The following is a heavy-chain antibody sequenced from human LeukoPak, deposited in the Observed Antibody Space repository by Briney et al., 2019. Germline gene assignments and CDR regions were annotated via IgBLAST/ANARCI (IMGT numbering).Heavy chain of an antibody. Sequence: GGSLRLSCAASGFTVSSNYMSWVRQAPGKGLEWVSVIYSCGSTYYADSVKGRFTISRDNSKNTLYLQMNSLRAEDTAVYYCARAGFDCSSTSCYCASLDAFDIWGQGTMVTVSS. CDR1: GFTVSSNY. D-gene: IGHD2-2*01. V-gene: IGHV3-66*01. CDR3: ARAGFDCSSTSCYCASLDAFDI. CDR2: IYSCGST. J-gene: IGHJ3*02.